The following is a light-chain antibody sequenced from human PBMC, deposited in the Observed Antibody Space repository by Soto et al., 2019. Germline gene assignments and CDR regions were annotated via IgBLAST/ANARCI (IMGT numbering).Light chain of an antibody. Sequence: EIVMTQSPATLSVSPGARGTLSCRASQSVSSNLAWYQQKPGQAPRLLIYGASTRATGIPSRFSGSGSGTEFTLTISSLQSEDFAVYYCLQYNNWPRTFGQGTTVEIK. V-gene: IGKV3-15*01. J-gene: IGKJ1*01. CDR1: QSVSSN. CDR2: GAS. CDR3: LQYNNWPRT.